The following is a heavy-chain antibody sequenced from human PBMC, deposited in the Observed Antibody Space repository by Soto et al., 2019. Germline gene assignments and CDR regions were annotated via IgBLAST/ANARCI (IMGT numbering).Heavy chain of an antibody. CDR3: ARDLRFLEWLFGDYYYYGMDV. V-gene: IGHV1-46*01. J-gene: IGHJ6*02. CDR1: GYTFTSYY. D-gene: IGHD3-3*01. Sequence: ASVKVSCKACGYTFTSYYMHWVRQAPGQGLEWMGIINPSGGSTSYAQKFQGRVTMTRDTSTSTVYMELSSLRSEDTAVYYCARDLRFLEWLFGDYYYYGMDVWGQGTTVTVSS. CDR2: INPSGGST.